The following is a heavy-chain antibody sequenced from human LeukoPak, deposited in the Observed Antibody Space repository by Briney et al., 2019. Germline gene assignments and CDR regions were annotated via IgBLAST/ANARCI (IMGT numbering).Heavy chain of an antibody. CDR3: ARDGSLDWLLPAYYFDY. Sequence: QPGGSLRLSCAASTFTFSSYAMHWVRQAPGKGLEWVSYISKSGSTINYADSVKGRFTISRDNAKNSLYLQMNSLRAEDTAVYYCARDGSLDWLLPAYYFDYWGQGTLVTVSS. CDR2: ISKSGSTI. D-gene: IGHD3-9*01. J-gene: IGHJ4*02. V-gene: IGHV3-48*04. CDR1: TFTFSSYA.